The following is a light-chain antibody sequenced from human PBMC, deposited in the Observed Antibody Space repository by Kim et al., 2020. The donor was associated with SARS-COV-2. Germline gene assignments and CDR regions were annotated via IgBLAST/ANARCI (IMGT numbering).Light chain of an antibody. J-gene: IGKJ4*01. CDR3: QQYDNWPLT. CDR1: QNVRTG. Sequence: VSPGETATLSCRTSQNVRTGVAWYQQKPGQAPRLLIYGAATTAAGIPARFSGSGSGTEFTLTIDSLQSEESAVYFCQQYDNWPLTFGGGTKVDIK. V-gene: IGKV3-15*01. CDR2: GAA.